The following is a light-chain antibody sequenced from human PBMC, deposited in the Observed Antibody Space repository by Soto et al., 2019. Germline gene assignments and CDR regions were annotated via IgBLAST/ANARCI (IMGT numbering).Light chain of an antibody. J-gene: IGKJ1*01. CDR1: QNIYSN. CDR2: RAS. V-gene: IGKV3-15*01. Sequence: IALTQSPATVSVSPGDRVTLSCLASQNIYSNLGWYQQRPGQAPRLIIYRASARPTGIPARFSGSGSGTEFTLTINSLQPGDFATYYCQQYNSYSGAFGQGTKVDIK. CDR3: QQYNSYSGA.